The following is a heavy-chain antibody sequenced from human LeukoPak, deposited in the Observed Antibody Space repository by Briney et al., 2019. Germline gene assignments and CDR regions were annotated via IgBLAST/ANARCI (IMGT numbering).Heavy chain of an antibody. J-gene: IGHJ4*02. CDR3: AKGTYYHTSGTSSTETFGEN. CDR2: ISGSGGST. CDR1: GFTFSSYA. D-gene: IGHD3-10*01. Sequence: GESLRLSCAAPGFTFSSYAMSWVRQAPGKGLEWVSAISGSGGSTYYADSVKGRFTISRDNSKNTLYLQMNSLRAEDTAVYYCAKGTYYHTSGTSSTETFGENWGQGTLVTVSS. V-gene: IGHV3-23*01.